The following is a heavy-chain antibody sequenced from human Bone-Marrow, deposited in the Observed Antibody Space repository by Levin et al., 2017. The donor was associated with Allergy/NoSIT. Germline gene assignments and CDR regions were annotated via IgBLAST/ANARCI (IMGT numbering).Heavy chain of an antibody. CDR1: GDSLSGRNW. CDR2: IFHSGAT. J-gene: IGHJ4*02. D-gene: IGHD2/OR15-2a*01. V-gene: IGHV4-4*02. CDR3: ARNRGRNSSWSGCLDF. Sequence: PSETLSLTCAVSGDSLSGRNWWSWIRQPPGQGLEWIGEIFHSGATNYNPSLNGRASLSLDKSKGQYSLTLKSMTAADTAIYYCARNRGRNSSWSGCLDFWGQGTPVTVSS.